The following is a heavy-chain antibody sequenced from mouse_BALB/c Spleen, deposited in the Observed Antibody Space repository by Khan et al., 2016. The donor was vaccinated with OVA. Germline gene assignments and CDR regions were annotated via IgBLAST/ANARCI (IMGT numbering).Heavy chain of an antibody. Sequence: SGPGLVKPSQSLSLTCTVTGYSITSDYAWNWIRQFPGNKLEWMGFISHSGNTNYNPSLKSRISITRDTSKNQFFLQLNSVTTEDTATYYCARVYGGDFDYWGQGTTLTVSS. CDR1: GYSITSDYA. CDR3: ARVYGGDFDY. CDR2: ISHSGNT. D-gene: IGHD1-1*01. V-gene: IGHV3-2*02. J-gene: IGHJ2*01.